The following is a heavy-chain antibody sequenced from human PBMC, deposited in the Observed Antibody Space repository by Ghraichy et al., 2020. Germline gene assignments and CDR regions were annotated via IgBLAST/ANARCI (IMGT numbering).Heavy chain of an antibody. CDR1: GFTFSSYA. CDR3: AKHVVVPAGGMDV. V-gene: IGHV3-23*01. Sequence: GGSLRLPCAASGFTFSSYAMSWVRQAPGKGLEWVSAISGSGGSTYYADSVKGRFTISRDNSKNTLYLQINSLRAEDTAVYYCAKHVVVPAGGMDVWGQGTTVTVSS. J-gene: IGHJ6*02. CDR2: ISGSGGST. D-gene: IGHD2-2*01.